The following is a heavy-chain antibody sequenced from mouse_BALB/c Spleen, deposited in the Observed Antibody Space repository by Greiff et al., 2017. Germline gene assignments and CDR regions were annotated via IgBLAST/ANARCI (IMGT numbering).Heavy chain of an antibody. CDR3: ARLYYGYGYFDY. Sequence: EVMLVESGGGLVQPGGSRKLSCAASGFTFSDYGMAWVRQAPGKGPEWVAFISNLAYSIYYADTVTGRFTISRENAKNTLYLEMSSLRSEDTAMYYCARLYYGYGYFDYWGQGTTLTVSS. J-gene: IGHJ2*01. D-gene: IGHD1-2*01. CDR2: ISNLAYSI. CDR1: GFTFSDYG. V-gene: IGHV5-15*02.